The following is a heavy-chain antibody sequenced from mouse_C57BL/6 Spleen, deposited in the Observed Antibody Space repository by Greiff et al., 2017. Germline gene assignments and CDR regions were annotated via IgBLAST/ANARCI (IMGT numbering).Heavy chain of an antibody. D-gene: IGHD1-1*01. CDR1: GFTFSSYG. CDR3: ARHSRFITTVVAPGYFDY. J-gene: IGHJ2*01. Sequence: EVQLVESGGDLVKPGGSLKLSCAASGFTFSSYGMSWVRQTPDKRLEWVATISSGGSYTYYPDSVKGRFTISRDNAKNTLYLQMSSLKSEDTAMYYCARHSRFITTVVAPGYFDYWGQGTTLTVSS. V-gene: IGHV5-6*01. CDR2: ISSGGSYT.